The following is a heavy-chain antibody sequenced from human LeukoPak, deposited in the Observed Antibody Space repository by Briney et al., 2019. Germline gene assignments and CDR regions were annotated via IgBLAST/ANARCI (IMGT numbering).Heavy chain of an antibody. Sequence: ASVKVSCKGSGYTFTSYDFNWVRQATGQGLEWMGWMNPNTGNTGYAQKFQGRVTMTRNTSINTAYMELSSLRSEDTAVYYCARGLPTSGADYWGQGTLITVSS. CDR1: GYTFTSYD. CDR2: MNPNTGNT. V-gene: IGHV1-8*01. CDR3: ARGLPTSGADY. J-gene: IGHJ4*02. D-gene: IGHD1-26*01.